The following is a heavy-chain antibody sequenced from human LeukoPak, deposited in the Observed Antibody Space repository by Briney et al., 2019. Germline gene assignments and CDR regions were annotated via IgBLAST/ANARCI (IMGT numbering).Heavy chain of an antibody. CDR3: ARDYSSIAASLGFDP. Sequence: GASVKVSCKASGYTFTGYYMHWVRQAPGQGLEWMGWINPNSGGTNYAQKFQGRVTMTRDTSISTAYMELSRLRSDETAVYYCARDYSSIAASLGFDPWGQGTLVTVSS. CDR1: GYTFTGYY. D-gene: IGHD6-6*01. CDR2: INPNSGGT. J-gene: IGHJ5*02. V-gene: IGHV1-2*02.